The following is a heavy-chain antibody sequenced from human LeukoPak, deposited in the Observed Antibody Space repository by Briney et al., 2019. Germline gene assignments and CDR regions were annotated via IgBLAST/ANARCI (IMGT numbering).Heavy chain of an antibody. Sequence: SETLSLTCAVYGGSFSGYYWSWIRQPPGKGLEWIGEINHSGSTNYNPSLKSRVTISVDTSKNQFSLKLSSVTAADTAVYYCARVPHYCSSTSCPFDYWGQGTLVTVSS. J-gene: IGHJ4*02. CDR2: INHSGST. CDR1: GGSFSGYY. CDR3: ARVPHYCSSTSCPFDY. D-gene: IGHD2-2*01. V-gene: IGHV4-34*01.